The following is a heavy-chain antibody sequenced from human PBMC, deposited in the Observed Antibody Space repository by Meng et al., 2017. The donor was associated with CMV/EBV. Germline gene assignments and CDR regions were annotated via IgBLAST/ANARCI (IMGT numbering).Heavy chain of an antibody. Sequence: FTCRSYAMNWVRQAPGKGLEWVTIISYDGSNKYYADSVKGRFTSSRDNSNNTLYLQMNSLRAEDTAVYYCARGYSAYDYRGANWFDPWGQGTLVTVSS. CDR3: ARGYSAYDYRGANWFDP. CDR1: FTCRSYA. D-gene: IGHD5-12*01. V-gene: IGHV3-30*04. J-gene: IGHJ5*02. CDR2: ISYDGSNK.